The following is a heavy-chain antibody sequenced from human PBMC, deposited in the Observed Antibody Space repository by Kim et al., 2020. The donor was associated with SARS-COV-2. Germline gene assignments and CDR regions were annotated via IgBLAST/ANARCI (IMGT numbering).Heavy chain of an antibody. CDR3: ARDPHYDILTGFYYYYGMDV. V-gene: IGHV3-66*02. CDR1: GFTVSSNY. CDR2: IYSGGST. J-gene: IGHJ6*02. D-gene: IGHD3-9*01. Sequence: GGSLRLSCAASGFTVSSNYMSWVRQAPGKGLEWVSVIYSGGSTYYADSVKGRFTISRDNSKNTLYLQMNSLRAEDTAVYYCARDPHYDILTGFYYYYGMDVWGQGTTVTVSS.